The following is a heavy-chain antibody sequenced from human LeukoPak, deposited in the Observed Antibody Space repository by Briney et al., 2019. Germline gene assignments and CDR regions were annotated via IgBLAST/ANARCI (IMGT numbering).Heavy chain of an antibody. CDR3: ARVIRPVASFSPFDY. Sequence: VASVKVSCKASGYTFTSYYMHWVRQAPGQGLEWMGIINPSGGSTSYAQKSQGRVTMTRDTSTSTVYMELSSLRSEDTAVYYCARVIRPVASFSPFDYWGQGTLVTVSS. CDR2: INPSGGST. D-gene: IGHD5-12*01. V-gene: IGHV1-46*01. J-gene: IGHJ4*02. CDR1: GYTFTSYY.